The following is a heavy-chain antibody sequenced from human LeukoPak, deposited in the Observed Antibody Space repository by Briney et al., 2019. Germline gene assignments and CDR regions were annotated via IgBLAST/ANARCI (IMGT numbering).Heavy chain of an antibody. CDR2: ISYDGSNK. J-gene: IGHJ4*02. D-gene: IGHD4-23*01. V-gene: IGHV3-30*03. CDR1: GFTYSSYG. CDR3: ARDYGGDAGLDS. Sequence: PGRSLRLSCAASGFTYSSYGMHWVRQAPGKGLEWVAVISYDGSNKYYADSVKGRFTISRDNSEHTLYLEMNSLRGEDTAMYYCARDYGGDAGLDSWGQGTLVTVSS.